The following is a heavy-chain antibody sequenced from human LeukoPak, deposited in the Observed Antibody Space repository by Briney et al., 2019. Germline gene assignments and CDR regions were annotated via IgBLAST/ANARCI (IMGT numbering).Heavy chain of an antibody. CDR3: ARVKYYYDSSPNGAFDI. V-gene: IGHV4-59*01. CDR2: IYYSGST. J-gene: IGHJ3*02. CDR1: GGSISSYY. D-gene: IGHD3-22*01. Sequence: SSETLSLTCTVSGGSISSYYWSWIRQPPGKGLEWIGYIYYSGSTNYNPSLKSRVTISVDTSKNQFSLKLSSVTAADTAVYYCARVKYYYDSSPNGAFDIWGQGTMVTVSS.